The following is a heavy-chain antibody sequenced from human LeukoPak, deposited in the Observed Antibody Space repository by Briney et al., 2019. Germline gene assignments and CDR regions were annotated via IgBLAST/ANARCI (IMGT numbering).Heavy chain of an antibody. Sequence: GGSLRLSCAASGFTFSSYAMSWVRQAPGKGLEWVSAISGSGGSTYYADSVKGRFTISRDNSKNTLYLQTNSLRAEDTAVYYCAKSHNQYSYEPFDYWGQGTLVTVSS. CDR3: AKSHNQYSYEPFDY. V-gene: IGHV3-23*01. D-gene: IGHD5-18*01. CDR1: GFTFSSYA. J-gene: IGHJ4*02. CDR2: ISGSGGST.